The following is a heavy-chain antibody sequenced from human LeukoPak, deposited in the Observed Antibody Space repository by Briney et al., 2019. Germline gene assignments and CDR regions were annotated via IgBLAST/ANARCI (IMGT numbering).Heavy chain of an antibody. J-gene: IGHJ6*02. Sequence: ASVKVSCKASGYTFTGYYMHWVRQAPGQGLEWMGWINPNSGGTNYAQKLQGRVTMTRDTSISTAYMELSRLRSDDTAVYYCATGDSSGWQGYYGMDVWGQGTTVTVSS. CDR2: INPNSGGT. V-gene: IGHV1-2*02. CDR1: GYTFTGYY. D-gene: IGHD6-19*01. CDR3: ATGDSSGWQGYYGMDV.